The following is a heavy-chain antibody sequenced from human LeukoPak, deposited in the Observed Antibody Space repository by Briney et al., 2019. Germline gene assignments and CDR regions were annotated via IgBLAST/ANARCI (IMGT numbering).Heavy chain of an antibody. Sequence: AGGSLRLSCAASGFTFTSAWMTWVRQAPGKGLEWVAVISYDGSNKYYADSVKGRFTISRDNSKNTLYLQMNSLRAEDTAVYYCASMVDTAMVNYYYYGMDVWGQGTTVTVSS. CDR2: ISYDGSNK. D-gene: IGHD5-18*01. CDR1: GFTFTSAW. V-gene: IGHV3-30-3*01. J-gene: IGHJ6*02. CDR3: ASMVDTAMVNYYYYGMDV.